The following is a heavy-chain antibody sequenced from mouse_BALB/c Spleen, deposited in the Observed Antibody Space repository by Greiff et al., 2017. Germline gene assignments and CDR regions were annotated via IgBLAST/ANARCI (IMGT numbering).Heavy chain of an antibody. J-gene: IGHJ4*01. D-gene: IGHD2-1*01. CDR3: ARYGNYGENAMDY. Sequence: EVQVVESGGGLVQPGGSLKLSCAASGFTFSSYTMSWVRQTPEKRLEWVAYISNGGGSTYYPDTVKGRFTISRDNAKNTLYLQMSSLKSEDTAMYYCARYGNYGENAMDYWGQGTSVTVSS. V-gene: IGHV5-12-2*01. CDR1: GFTFSSYT. CDR2: ISNGGGST.